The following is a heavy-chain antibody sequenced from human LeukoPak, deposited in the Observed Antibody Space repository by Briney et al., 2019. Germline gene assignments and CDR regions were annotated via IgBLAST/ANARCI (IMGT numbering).Heavy chain of an antibody. CDR1: GFTFSNFA. CDR2: ISGGSRTI. V-gene: IGHV3-48*02. CDR3: ARTEWAAY. Sequence: GGSLRLSCAASGFTFSNFAMTWVRQAPGKGPEWASYISGGSRTIYYADSVKGRFTISRDNAKNSLYLQMNSLRDEDTAVYYCARTEWAAYWGQGTLVTVTS. D-gene: IGHD1-26*01. J-gene: IGHJ4*02.